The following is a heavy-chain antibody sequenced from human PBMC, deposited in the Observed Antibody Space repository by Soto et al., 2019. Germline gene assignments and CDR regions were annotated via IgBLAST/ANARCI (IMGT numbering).Heavy chain of an antibody. V-gene: IGHV1-18*01. CDR2: ISAHNGNT. J-gene: IGHJ4*02. D-gene: IGHD1-1*01. Sequence: QVHLVQSGAEVKKPGASVKVSCKGAGYSFTTYGITWVRQAPGQGLEWMGWISAHNGNTNYPQKLQGRVTVTRDTATSTAYMELRSLISDDTAVYYFARGRYGDYWGQGALVTVYS. CDR3: ARGRYGDY. CDR1: GYSFTTYG.